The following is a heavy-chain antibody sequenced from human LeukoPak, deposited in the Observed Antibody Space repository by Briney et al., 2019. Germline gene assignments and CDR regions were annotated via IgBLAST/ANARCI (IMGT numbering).Heavy chain of an antibody. CDR2: VYHSGTT. CDR3: ARGNYLTFDF. Sequence: PPQTLSLTCTVAGGPIRNNYWSWIRQPPGKGLEWIGYVYHSGTTTYNPSLKSRVTISLDTSKNQFSLNLTSVTAADTAMYYCARGNYLTFDFWGQGTLVSVSS. CDR1: GGPIRNNY. V-gene: IGHV4-59*08. J-gene: IGHJ4*02. D-gene: IGHD1-7*01.